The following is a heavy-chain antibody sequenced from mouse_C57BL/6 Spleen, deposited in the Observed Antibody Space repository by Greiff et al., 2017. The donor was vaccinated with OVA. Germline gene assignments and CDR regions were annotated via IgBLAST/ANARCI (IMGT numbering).Heavy chain of an antibody. J-gene: IGHJ2*01. V-gene: IGHV14-1*01. CDR1: GFNIKDYY. Sequence: VQLKQSGAELVRPGASVKLSCTASGFNIKDYYMHWVKQRPEQGLEWIGRIDPEDGDTEYAPKFQGKATMTADTSSNTAYLQLSSLTSEDTAVYYCTLDSSGSDYFDYWGQGTTLTVSS. CDR2: IDPEDGDT. D-gene: IGHD3-2*02. CDR3: TLDSSGSDYFDY.